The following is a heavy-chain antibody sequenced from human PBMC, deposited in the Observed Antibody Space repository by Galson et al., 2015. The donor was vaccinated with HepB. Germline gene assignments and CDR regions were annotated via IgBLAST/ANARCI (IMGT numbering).Heavy chain of an antibody. CDR1: GYTFTSYG. V-gene: IGHV1-18*04. J-gene: IGHJ3*02. Sequence: QSGAEVKKPGASVKVSCKASGYTFTSYGISWVRQAPGQGLEWMGWISAYNGNTNYAQKLQGRVTMTTDTSTSTAYMELRSLRSDDTAVYYCARDEDTAMVFHDAFDIWGQGTMVTVSS. D-gene: IGHD5-18*01. CDR3: ARDEDTAMVFHDAFDI. CDR2: ISAYNGNT.